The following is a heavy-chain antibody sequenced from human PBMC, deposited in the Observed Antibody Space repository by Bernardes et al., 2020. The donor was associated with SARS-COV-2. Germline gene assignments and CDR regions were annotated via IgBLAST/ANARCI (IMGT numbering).Heavy chain of an antibody. CDR3: GRLVGTTHYYGMDV. D-gene: IGHD1-26*01. CDR2: IDPGDSER. V-gene: IGHV5-10-1*01. Sequence: GESLKISCKGSGYSFTSYWISWVRQMPGKGLEWMGRIDPGDSERNYSPSFQGHVTISTDKSISTAYLQWSSLKASDTAIYYCGRLVGTTHYYGMDVWGQGTTVTVS. CDR1: GYSFTSYW. J-gene: IGHJ6*02.